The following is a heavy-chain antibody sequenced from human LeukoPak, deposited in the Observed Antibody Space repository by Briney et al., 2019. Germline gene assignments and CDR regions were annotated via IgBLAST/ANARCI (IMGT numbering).Heavy chain of an antibody. V-gene: IGHV3-43D*03. D-gene: IGHD6-13*01. Sequence: PGGSLRLSCAASGFTFDDYAMHWVRQAPGKGLEWVSLISWDGGSTYYADSVKGRFTISRDNSKNSLYLQMNSLRAEDTALYYCAKASHEGSSSWVDYWGQGTLVTVSS. CDR2: ISWDGGST. J-gene: IGHJ4*02. CDR1: GFTFDDYA. CDR3: AKASHEGSSSWVDY.